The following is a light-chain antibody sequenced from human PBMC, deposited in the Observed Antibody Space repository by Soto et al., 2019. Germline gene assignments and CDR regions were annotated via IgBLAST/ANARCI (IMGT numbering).Light chain of an antibody. V-gene: IGLV2-14*01. J-gene: IGLJ1*01. CDR3: SSYTSSGTYV. CDR2: DVS. Sequence: QSALTQPASVSGSPGQSITISCTGTSSDVGGYKYVSWYQQHPGKAPKLMSYDVSNQPSGVSNRFSGSKSGNTASLTISGLQAEDEADYYCSSYTSSGTYVFGAGTKLTVL. CDR1: SSDVGGYKY.